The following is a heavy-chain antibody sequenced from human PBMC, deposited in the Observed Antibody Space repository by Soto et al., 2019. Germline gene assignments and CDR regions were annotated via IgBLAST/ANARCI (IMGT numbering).Heavy chain of an antibody. D-gene: IGHD3-16*01. J-gene: IGHJ4*02. CDR1: GGTFSSYT. CDR2: IIPILGIA. CDR3: ASRNRGTLHLGAYNDC. Sequence: GASGKVSCKASGGTFSSYTISWVRQAPGQGLEWMGRIIPILGIANYAQKFQGRVTITADKSTSTAYMELSSLRSEDTAVYYCASRNRGTLHLGAYNDCWGRGTLVTVSS. V-gene: IGHV1-69*02.